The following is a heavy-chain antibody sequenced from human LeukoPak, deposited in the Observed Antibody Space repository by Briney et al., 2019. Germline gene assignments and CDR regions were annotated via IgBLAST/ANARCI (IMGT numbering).Heavy chain of an antibody. J-gene: IGHJ4*02. CDR3: AHSTYYYDSSGYYADY. CDR2: IYWNDDK. Sequence: SGPTLVKPTQTLTLTCTFSGFSLSTSGVGVGWIRQPPGKALEWLALIYWNDDKRYSPSLKGRLTITKDTSKNQVVLTMTNMDPVDTATYYCAHSTYYYDSSGYYADYWGQGTLVTVSS. CDR1: GFSLSTSGVG. D-gene: IGHD3-22*01. V-gene: IGHV2-5*01.